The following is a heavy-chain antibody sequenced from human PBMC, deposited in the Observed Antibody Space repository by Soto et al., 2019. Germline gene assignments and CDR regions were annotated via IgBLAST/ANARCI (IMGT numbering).Heavy chain of an antibody. V-gene: IGHV3-23*01. Sequence: EVQLLESGGGLVQPGGSLRLSCVASGCTFSSYAMTWVRQAPEKGLEWVSVISGSGGTTYYAGSVKGRFTISRDNSKNTLYLQMNSLRVEDTAVYYCARLYGGTYSACDHWGQGTLVTISS. CDR2: ISGSGGTT. CDR3: ARLYGGTYSACDH. J-gene: IGHJ4*02. D-gene: IGHD2-15*01. CDR1: GCTFSSYA.